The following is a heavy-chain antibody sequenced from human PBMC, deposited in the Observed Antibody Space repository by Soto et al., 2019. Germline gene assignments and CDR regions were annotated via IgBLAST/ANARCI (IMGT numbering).Heavy chain of an antibody. CDR3: AKDRAVAGIGDFDY. Sequence: EVQLLESGGGLVQPGGSLRLSCAASGFTFSNYAMSWVGQAPEKRPQWVSSISGSGSTYFADSVKGRFTISRDISKNTLFLLMSSLRAEDTAVYYCAKDRAVAGIGDFDYWGQGTLVTVSS. CDR2: ISGSGST. J-gene: IGHJ4*02. V-gene: IGHV3-23*01. CDR1: GFTFSNYA. D-gene: IGHD6-19*01.